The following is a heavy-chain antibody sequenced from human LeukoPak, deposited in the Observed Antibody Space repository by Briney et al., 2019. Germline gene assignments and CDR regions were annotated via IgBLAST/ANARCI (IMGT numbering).Heavy chain of an antibody. CDR3: ARGGFWTERPLDYYYYYMDV. D-gene: IGHD3/OR15-3a*01. V-gene: IGHV1-69*13. Sequence: GASVKVSCKASGGTFSSYAISWVRQAPGQGLEWMGGIIPIFGTANYAQKFQGRVTITADESTSTAYMELSSLRSEDTAVYYCARGGFWTERPLDYYYYYMDVWGKGTTVTVSS. J-gene: IGHJ6*03. CDR2: IIPIFGTA. CDR1: GGTFSSYA.